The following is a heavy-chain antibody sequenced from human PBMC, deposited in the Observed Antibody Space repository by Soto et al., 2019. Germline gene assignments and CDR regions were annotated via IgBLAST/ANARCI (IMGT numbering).Heavy chain of an antibody. Sequence: QVQLVESGGGVVQPGRSLRLSCAASGFTFSDYGMHWVRQAPGKGLEWVAVISYDERNKYYADSVKGRFTISRDNSKNKLYLQMNSLRAEDTAMYYCANTNYDFWGMDVWGQGTTVTVSS. CDR3: ANTNYDFWGMDV. J-gene: IGHJ6*02. CDR2: ISYDERNK. CDR1: GFTFSDYG. V-gene: IGHV3-30*18. D-gene: IGHD3-3*01.